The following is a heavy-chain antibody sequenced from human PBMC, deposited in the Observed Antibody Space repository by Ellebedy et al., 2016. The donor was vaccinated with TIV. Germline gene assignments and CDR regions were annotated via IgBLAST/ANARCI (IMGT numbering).Heavy chain of an antibody. CDR2: INPNSGGT. Sequence: AASVKVSCKASGYTFTGYYMHWVRQAPGQGLEWMGWINPNSGGTNYAQKFQGWVTMTRDTSISTAYMELSRLRSDDTAVYYCARVPWGKVAGDGYFDYWGQGTLVTVSS. V-gene: IGHV1-2*04. D-gene: IGHD6-19*01. CDR3: ARVPWGKVAGDGYFDY. CDR1: GYTFTGYY. J-gene: IGHJ4*02.